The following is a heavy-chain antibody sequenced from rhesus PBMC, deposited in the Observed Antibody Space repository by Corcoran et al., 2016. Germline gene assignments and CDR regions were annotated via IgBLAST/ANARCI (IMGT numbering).Heavy chain of an antibody. V-gene: IGHV3S11*01. J-gene: IGHJ4*01. D-gene: IGHD6-31*01. Sequence: EVQLVESGGGLVQPGGSLRLSCAASGFTFSNYWMSWVRQAPGKGLEWVGFIKNKAEGGTEAYAESVKGRFNISRDDSKNTLYLQMNSLKTEDTAVYCCTRDSSGWDDFDYWGQGVLVTVSS. CDR2: IKNKAEGGTE. CDR1: GFTFSNYW. CDR3: TRDSSGWDDFDY.